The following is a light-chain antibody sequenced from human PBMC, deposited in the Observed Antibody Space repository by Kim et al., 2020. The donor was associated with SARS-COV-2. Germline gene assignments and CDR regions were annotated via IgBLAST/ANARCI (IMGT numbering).Light chain of an antibody. V-gene: IGLV2-8*01. CDR2: EVS. CDR3: SSYAGSNNWV. CDR1: GSDVDGYNY. Sequence: GQSVSISCTGTGSDVDGYNYVSWYQQHPGNAPNLMVYEVSKRPSGGPDRFSGSKSGDTASLTVSGLQAEDEADYYCSSYAGSNNWVFGGGTQLTVL. J-gene: IGLJ3*02.